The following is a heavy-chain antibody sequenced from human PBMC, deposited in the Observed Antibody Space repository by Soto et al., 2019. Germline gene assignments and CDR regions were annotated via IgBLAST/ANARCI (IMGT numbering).Heavy chain of an antibody. Sequence: PGESLKISCKGSGYSFTSYWIGWVRQMPGKGLEWMGIIYPGDSDTRYSPSFQGQVTISADKSISTAYLQWSSLKASDTAMYYCARHTSEQPKGSPHFYGDPPIYYYFYMDVWGKGTTVTVSS. CDR2: IYPGDSDT. CDR1: GYSFTSYW. CDR3: ARHTSEQPKGSPHFYGDPPIYYYFYMDV. J-gene: IGHJ6*03. V-gene: IGHV5-51*01. D-gene: IGHD4-17*01.